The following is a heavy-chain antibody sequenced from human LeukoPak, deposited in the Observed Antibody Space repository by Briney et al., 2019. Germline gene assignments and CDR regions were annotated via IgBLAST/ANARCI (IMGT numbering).Heavy chain of an antibody. CDR1: RDSFSSNSAA. V-gene: IGHV6-1*01. D-gene: IGHD3-10*01. CDR3: ARSPSRVRGVDYYGMDV. CDR2: TYYRSKWYN. J-gene: IGHJ6*02. Sequence: SQTLSLTCAISRDSFSSNSAAWNWIRQSPSRGLEWLGRTYYRSKWYNDYAVSVKSRITINPDTSKNQFSLQLNSVTPEDTAVYYCARSPSRVRGVDYYGMDVWGQGTTVTVSS.